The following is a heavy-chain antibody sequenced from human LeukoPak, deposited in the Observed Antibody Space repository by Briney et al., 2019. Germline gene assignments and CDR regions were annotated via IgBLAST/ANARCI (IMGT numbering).Heavy chain of an antibody. CDR2: IKEDGSEK. CDR3: ARARTIFGVVTSGMDV. V-gene: IGHV3-7*01. D-gene: IGHD3-3*01. Sequence: GGSLRLPCAASGFNFSSYWMSWVRQAPGKGLEWVANIKEDGSEKYYVDSVKGRFTISRDNAKKSLFLQMNSLRAEDTAVYYCARARTIFGVVTSGMDVWGRGTTVTVSS. CDR1: GFNFSSYW. J-gene: IGHJ6*02.